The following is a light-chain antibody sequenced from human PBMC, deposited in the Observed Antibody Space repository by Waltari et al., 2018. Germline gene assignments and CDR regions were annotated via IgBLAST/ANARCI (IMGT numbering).Light chain of an antibody. V-gene: IGKV3-20*01. CDR2: AAS. CDR3: QHYVRLPAT. Sequence: EIVLTQSPGTLSLAPGERATLSCRASQRVSRTLAWYQQEPGPAPSLRVYAASTRPAGIPDRFSGSGSGTDFSLTFSRLEPEDFAVYYCQHYVRLPATFGQGTKVEIK. J-gene: IGKJ1*01. CDR1: QRVSRT.